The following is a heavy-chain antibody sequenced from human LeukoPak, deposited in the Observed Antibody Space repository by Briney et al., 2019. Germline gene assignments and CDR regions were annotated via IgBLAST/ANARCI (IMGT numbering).Heavy chain of an antibody. CDR3: ARDSYIYSSGWHHFDY. CDR2: IYYSGST. Sequence: SETLSLTCTVSGGSISSSSYYWGWIRQPPGKGLEWIGYIYYSGSTNYNPSLKSRVTISVDTSKNQFSLKLSSVTAADTAVYYCARDSYIYSSGWHHFDYWGQGTLVTVSS. CDR1: GGSISSSSYY. V-gene: IGHV4-61*01. J-gene: IGHJ4*02. D-gene: IGHD6-19*01.